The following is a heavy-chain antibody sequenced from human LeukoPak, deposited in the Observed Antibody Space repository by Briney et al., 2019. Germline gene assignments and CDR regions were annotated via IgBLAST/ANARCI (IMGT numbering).Heavy chain of an antibody. CDR1: GFTFSSYG. J-gene: IGHJ6*02. V-gene: IGHV3-33*01. D-gene: IGHD3-10*01. Sequence: GGSLRLSCAASGFTFSSYGMHWVRQAPGKGLEWVAVIWYDGSNKYYADSVKGRFTISRDNSKNTLYLQMNSLRAEDTAVYYCARKLVTMVRGASPSYYYYGMDVWGQGTTVTVSS. CDR3: ARKLVTMVRGASPSYYYYGMDV. CDR2: IWYDGSNK.